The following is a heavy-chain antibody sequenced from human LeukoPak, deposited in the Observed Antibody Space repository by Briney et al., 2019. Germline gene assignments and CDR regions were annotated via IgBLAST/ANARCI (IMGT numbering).Heavy chain of an antibody. CDR3: ARVSAKWEPPYYFDY. D-gene: IGHD1-26*01. Sequence: PSETLSLTCTVSGGSISSYYWSWIRQPPGKGLEWIGYIYYSGSTNYNPSLKSRVTISVDTSKNQFSLKLSSVTAADTAVYYCARVSAKWEPPYYFDYWGQGTLVTVSS. CDR1: GGSISSYY. CDR2: IYYSGST. V-gene: IGHV4-59*01. J-gene: IGHJ4*02.